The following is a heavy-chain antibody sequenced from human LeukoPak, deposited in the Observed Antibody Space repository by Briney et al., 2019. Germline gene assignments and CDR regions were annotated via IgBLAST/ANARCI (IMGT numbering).Heavy chain of an antibody. Sequence: GMSLRLSCVASGFTFTTYGMHWVRQAPGKGLEWVAIIWYDGSNKYYADSVRGRFTISRDNSKNTLYLQMNSLRVEDTAMYYCAGGEPYVYWGQGTLVTVSS. CDR1: GFTFTTYG. J-gene: IGHJ4*02. D-gene: IGHD1-14*01. CDR2: IWYDGSNK. V-gene: IGHV3-33*01. CDR3: AGGEPYVY.